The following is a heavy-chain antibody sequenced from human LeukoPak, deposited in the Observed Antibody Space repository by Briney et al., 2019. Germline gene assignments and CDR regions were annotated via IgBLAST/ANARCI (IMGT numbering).Heavy chain of an antibody. D-gene: IGHD1-14*01. J-gene: IGHJ5*02. Sequence: GGSLRLSCAASGFTFSTYGMHWVRQAPGKGLEWVAVMSYDGSNRYYADSVKGRFTISRDNSKNTLYLQMNSLRAEDTAVYYCAKGGITGGFDPWGQGTLVTVSS. V-gene: IGHV3-30*18. CDR1: GFTFSTYG. CDR3: AKGGITGGFDP. CDR2: MSYDGSNR.